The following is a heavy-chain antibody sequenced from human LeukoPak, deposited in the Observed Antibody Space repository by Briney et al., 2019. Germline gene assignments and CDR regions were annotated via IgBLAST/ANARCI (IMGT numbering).Heavy chain of an antibody. CDR3: ARGITMVRGVSYYYYYMDV. CDR1: GGSISSGGYY. V-gene: IGHV4-31*03. J-gene: IGHJ6*03. Sequence: SETLSLTCTVSGGSISSGGYYWSWIRQHPGKGLEWIGYNYYSGSTYYNPSLKSRVTISVDTSKNQFSLKLSSVTAADTAVYYCARGITMVRGVSYYYYYMDVWGKGTTVTVSS. CDR2: NYYSGST. D-gene: IGHD3-10*01.